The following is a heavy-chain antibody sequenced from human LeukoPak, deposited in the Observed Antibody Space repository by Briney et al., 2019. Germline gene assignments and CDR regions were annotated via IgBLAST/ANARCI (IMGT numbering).Heavy chain of an antibody. J-gene: IGHJ5*02. Sequence: SETLSLTCAVYGGSFSGYYWSWIRQPPGKGLEWIGEINHSGNTNYNPSLKSRVTLSVDTSKDQFSLKLSSVTAADTAVYYCARDRTDYGDYGNWFDPWGQGTLVTVSS. CDR1: GGSFSGYY. D-gene: IGHD4-17*01. CDR2: INHSGNT. V-gene: IGHV4-34*01. CDR3: ARDRTDYGDYGNWFDP.